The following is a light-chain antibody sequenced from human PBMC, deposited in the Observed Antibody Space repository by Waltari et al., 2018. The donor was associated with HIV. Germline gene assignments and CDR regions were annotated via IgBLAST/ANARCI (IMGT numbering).Light chain of an antibody. J-gene: IGLJ2*01. CDR3: SSYAGSNNLL. CDR2: EVS. Sequence: QSALTQPPSASGSPGQSVTISCTGTSSYVGGYNYVPWYQQHPGKAPKLMIYEVSKRPSGVPDRVSGSKSGNTASLTVSGLQAEDEADYYCSSYAGSNNLLFGGGTKLTVL. CDR1: SSYVGGYNY. V-gene: IGLV2-8*01.